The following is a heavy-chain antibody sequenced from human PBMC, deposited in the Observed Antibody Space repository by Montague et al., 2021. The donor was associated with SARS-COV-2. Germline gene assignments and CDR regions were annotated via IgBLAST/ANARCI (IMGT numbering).Heavy chain of an antibody. Sequence: SETLSLTCAVYGGSFSGYYWSWIRQPPGKGLEWIGEINDSGSTYYNPSLKSRVTISVDTSKNQFSLKLSSVTAADTAVCYCASSYYYGSGTYVYNYYMDVWGKGTTVTVSS. D-gene: IGHD3-10*01. J-gene: IGHJ6*03. CDR3: ASSYYYGSGTYVYNYYMDV. CDR1: GGSFSGYY. CDR2: INDSGST. V-gene: IGHV4-34*01.